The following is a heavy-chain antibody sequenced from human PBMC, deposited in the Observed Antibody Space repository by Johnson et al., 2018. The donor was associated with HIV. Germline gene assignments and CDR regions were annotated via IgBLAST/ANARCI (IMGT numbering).Heavy chain of an antibody. CDR2: INTDGTST. D-gene: IGHD6-19*01. CDR3: AKDIASGYTNGGTLDI. V-gene: IGHV3-74*01. J-gene: IGHJ3*02. CDR1: GFTFTNYW. Sequence: VQLVESGGGLVHPGGSLRLSCAASGFTFTNYWMHWVRQAPGKGLVWVSRINTDGTSTNYADSVKGRFTISRDNSKNSLYLQMNSLRPEDTGLYYCAKDIASGYTNGGTLDIWGQGTMVTVSS.